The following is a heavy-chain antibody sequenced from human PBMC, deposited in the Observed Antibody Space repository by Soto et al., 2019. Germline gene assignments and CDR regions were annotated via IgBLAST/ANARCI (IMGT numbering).Heavy chain of an antibody. J-gene: IGHJ4*02. CDR3: AKEGEHSSGWANLDY. Sequence: GGSLRLSCAASGFTFSSYAMHWVRQAPGKGLEWVAVISYDGSNKYYADSVKGRFTISRDNSKNTLYLQMNGLRAEDTAVYYCAKEGEHSSGWANLDYWGQGTLVTVSS. V-gene: IGHV3-30-3*01. D-gene: IGHD6-19*01. CDR1: GFTFSSYA. CDR2: ISYDGSNK.